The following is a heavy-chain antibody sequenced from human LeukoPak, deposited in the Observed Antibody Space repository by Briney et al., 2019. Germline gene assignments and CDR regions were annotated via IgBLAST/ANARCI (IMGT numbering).Heavy chain of an antibody. J-gene: IGHJ4*02. Sequence: DPSETLSLTCTVSGGSISSSSYYWGWIRQPPGKGLEWIGSIYYSGSTYYNPSLKSRVTISVDTSKNQFSLRLSSVTAADTAVYYCARLAAAGTTHYWGQGTLVTVSS. CDR3: ARLAAAGTTHY. V-gene: IGHV4-39*01. CDR2: IYYSGST. D-gene: IGHD6-13*01. CDR1: GGSISSSSYY.